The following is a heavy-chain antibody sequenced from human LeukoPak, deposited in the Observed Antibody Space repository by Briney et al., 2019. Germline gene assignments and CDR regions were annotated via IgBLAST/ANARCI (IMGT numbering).Heavy chain of an antibody. Sequence: TGGSLRLSCAASGFTFSSFWMSWVRQAPGKGLGGVANIKQDGSEKYYVDSVKGRFTISRDNAKNSLYLQMNSLRAEDTAVYYCARDGGTNWFDPWGQGTLVTVSS. CDR1: GFTFSSFW. CDR3: ARDGGTNWFDP. CDR2: IKQDGSEK. D-gene: IGHD3-16*01. J-gene: IGHJ5*02. V-gene: IGHV3-7*01.